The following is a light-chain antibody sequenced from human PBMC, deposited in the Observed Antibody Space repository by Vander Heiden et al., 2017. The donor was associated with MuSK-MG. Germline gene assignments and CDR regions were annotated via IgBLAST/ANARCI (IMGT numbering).Light chain of an antibody. Sequence: DIQMTQSPSSLSASIGERVTITCQASQGVGKFLNWYHQRPGKAPNLLIYDASNLEAGAPSRFSGSGSGTDFTLTINSLRPEDVGTYYCHQEDNLPFTFGQGTKVDVK. J-gene: IGKJ3*01. V-gene: IGKV1-33*01. CDR3: HQEDNLPFT. CDR2: DAS. CDR1: QGVGKF.